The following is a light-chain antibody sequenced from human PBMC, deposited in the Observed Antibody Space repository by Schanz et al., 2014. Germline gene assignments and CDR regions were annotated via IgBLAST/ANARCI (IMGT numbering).Light chain of an antibody. J-gene: IGLJ3*02. CDR2: GNS. CDR1: SSNIGADYA. Sequence: QSVLTQPPSVSGAPGQRVTISCTGSSSNIGADYAVHWYQQLPGTAPKLLIYGNSNRPSGVPDRFSGSRSGTSASLAITGLQAEDEADYYCCSYAGSSWVFGGGTKLTVL. V-gene: IGLV1-40*01. CDR3: CSYAGSSWV.